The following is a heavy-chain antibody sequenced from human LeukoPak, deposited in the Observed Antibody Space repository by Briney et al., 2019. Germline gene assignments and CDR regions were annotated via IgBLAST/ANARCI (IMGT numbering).Heavy chain of an antibody. V-gene: IGHV3-30*18. CDR1: GFTFSSYG. CDR3: AKDRMFGTTVITDFDY. CDR2: ISYDGSNK. J-gene: IGHJ4*02. Sequence: PGGSLRLSCAASGFTFSSYGMHWVRQAPGKGLEWVAVISYDGSNKYYADSVKGRLTISRDNSKNTLYLQMSSLRTEDTAVYYCAKDRMFGTTVITDFDYWGQGTLVTVSS. D-gene: IGHD4-23*01.